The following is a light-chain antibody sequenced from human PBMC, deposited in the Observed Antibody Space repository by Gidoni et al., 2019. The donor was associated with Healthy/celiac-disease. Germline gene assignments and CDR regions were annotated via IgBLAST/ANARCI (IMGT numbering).Light chain of an antibody. CDR2: WAS. CDR3: QQYYSTPPMYS. V-gene: IGKV4-1*01. J-gene: IGKJ2*03. CDR1: QSVLYSSNNKNY. Sequence: DIVMTQSPDSLAVSLGERATINCKSSQSVLYSSNNKNYLAWSQQKPGQPPKLLIYWASTRESGVPGRFSGSGSGTDFTLTISSLQAEDVAVYYCQQYYSTPPMYSFGQGTKLEIK.